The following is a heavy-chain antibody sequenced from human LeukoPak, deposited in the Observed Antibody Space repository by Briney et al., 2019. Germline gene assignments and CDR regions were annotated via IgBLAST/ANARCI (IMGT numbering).Heavy chain of an antibody. D-gene: IGHD4-11*01. CDR1: GFTFSSYA. CDR3: GRLQSPVAFDY. V-gene: IGHV3-30-3*01. J-gene: IGHJ4*02. CDR2: ISYDGSNK. Sequence: GGSLRLSCAASGFTFSSYAMHWVRQAPGKGLEWVAVISYDGSNKYYADSVKGRFTISRDNSKNTLYLQMNSLRAEDTAVYYCGRLQSPVAFDYWGQGTLVTVSS.